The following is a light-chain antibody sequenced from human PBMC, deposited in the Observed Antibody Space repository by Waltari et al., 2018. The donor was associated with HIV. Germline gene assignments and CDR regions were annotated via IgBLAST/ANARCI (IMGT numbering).Light chain of an antibody. CDR3: CSYTGSRTLPYV. CDR1: IRDLGRYTP. CDR2: DVS. Sequence: QSDLAQPASVSGSPGQSLTISCAGTIRDLGRYTPVTLYQQHPGKAPKLIIFDVSNRPSGISYRFSGSKSGSTASLTISGLQAEDETDYFCCSYTGSRTLPYVFGTGTTVTVL. J-gene: IGLJ1*01. V-gene: IGLV2-14*03.